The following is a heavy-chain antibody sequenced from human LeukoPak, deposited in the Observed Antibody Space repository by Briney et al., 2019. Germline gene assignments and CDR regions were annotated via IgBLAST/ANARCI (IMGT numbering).Heavy chain of an antibody. J-gene: IGHJ6*03. CDR1: GYTFTNYG. D-gene: IGHD3-3*01. Sequence: GASVKVSCKASGYTFTNYGISWVRQAPGQGLEWMGWMNPNSGNTGYAQKFQGRVTITRNTSISTAYMELSSLRSEDTAVYYCARARTYYDFWSGYPYYMDVWGKGTTVTVSS. V-gene: IGHV1-8*03. CDR3: ARARTYYDFWSGYPYYMDV. CDR2: MNPNSGNT.